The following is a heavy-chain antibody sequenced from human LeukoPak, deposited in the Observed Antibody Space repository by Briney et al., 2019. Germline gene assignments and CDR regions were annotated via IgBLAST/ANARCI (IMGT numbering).Heavy chain of an antibody. D-gene: IGHD2-2*01. V-gene: IGHV1-69*01. CDR2: ISAYNGNT. CDR1: GGTFSSYA. CDR3: ARARPPDIVVVGWFDP. Sequence: SVKVSCKASGGTFSSYAISWVRQAPGQGLEWMGWISAYNGNTNYAQKLQGRVTITADESTSTAYMELSSLRSEDTAVYYCARARPPDIVVVGWFDPWGQGTLVTVSS. J-gene: IGHJ5*02.